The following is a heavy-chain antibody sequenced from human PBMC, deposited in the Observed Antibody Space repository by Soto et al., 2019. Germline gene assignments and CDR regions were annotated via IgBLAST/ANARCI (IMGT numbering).Heavy chain of an antibody. V-gene: IGHV3-30*04. CDR1: GLTFSGHS. J-gene: IGHJ4*02. D-gene: IGHD3-10*01. CDR2: ISYDGVHK. CDR3: AEDPYGGGSDPPHEY. Sequence: PGGSLRLSCADSGLTFSGHSLHWVRQAPGKGLEWLAAISYDGVHKNYAQSVRGRFTISRDRTDNTLFLQMNSLRLEDTAVYYCAEDPYGGGSDPPHEYWGQGTLVTVSS.